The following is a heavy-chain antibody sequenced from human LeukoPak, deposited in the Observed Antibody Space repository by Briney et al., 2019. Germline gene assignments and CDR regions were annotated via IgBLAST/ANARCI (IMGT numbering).Heavy chain of an antibody. Sequence: GGSLRLSCAASGFTVSSNYMSWVRQAPGKGLEWVSVIYSGGSTYYADSVKGRFTISRDNSKNTLYLQMNSLRAEGTAVYYCARDGAYGDYAYGYYGMDVWGQGTTVTVSS. V-gene: IGHV3-53*01. CDR1: GFTVSSNY. J-gene: IGHJ6*02. D-gene: IGHD4-17*01. CDR3: ARDGAYGDYAYGYYGMDV. CDR2: IYSGGST.